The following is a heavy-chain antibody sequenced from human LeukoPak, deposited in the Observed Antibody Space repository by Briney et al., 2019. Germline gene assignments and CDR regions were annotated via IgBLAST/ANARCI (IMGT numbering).Heavy chain of an antibody. CDR2: IKQDGSEK. V-gene: IGHV3-7*01. CDR1: GFTFSSYE. Sequence: PGGSLRLSCAASGFTFSSYEMNWVRQAPGKGLEWVANIKQDGSEKYYVDSVKGRFTISRDNAKNSLYLQMNSLRAEDTAVYYCARGTSNYGGTSIDAFDIWGQGTMVTVSS. J-gene: IGHJ3*02. CDR3: ARGTSNYGGTSIDAFDI. D-gene: IGHD4-23*01.